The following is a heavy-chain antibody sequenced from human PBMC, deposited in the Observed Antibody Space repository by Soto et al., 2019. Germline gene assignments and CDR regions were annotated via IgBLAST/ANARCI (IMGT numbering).Heavy chain of an antibody. Sequence: QVQLVQSGAEVKKPGSSVKVSCKASGGTFSRDAISWVRQAPGQGLEWMGGIIPMFGTAKYAQKFQGRLTITADESTSTAYMELRSLRSEDTAVYYCARGVVVVAAGQLGWFDPWGQGTLVTVSS. CDR1: GGTFSRDA. J-gene: IGHJ5*02. CDR3: ARGVVVVAAGQLGWFDP. CDR2: IIPMFGTA. D-gene: IGHD2-15*01. V-gene: IGHV1-69*01.